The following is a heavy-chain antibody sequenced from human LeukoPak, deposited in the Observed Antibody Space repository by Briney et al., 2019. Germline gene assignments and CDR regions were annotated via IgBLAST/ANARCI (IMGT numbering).Heavy chain of an antibody. V-gene: IGHV3-48*04. D-gene: IGHD1-26*01. CDR3: ARGGLGSWTCDS. CDR2: ISSGGTTI. J-gene: IGHJ4*02. CDR1: GFTLSSYS. Sequence: GGSLRLSCAASGFTLSSYSINWVRQAPGRGLEWVSYISSGGTTIYYAESVQGRFIISRDNAEYSLFLQMSDLTAEDTAIYYCARGGLGSWTCDSWGQGTLVSVSS.